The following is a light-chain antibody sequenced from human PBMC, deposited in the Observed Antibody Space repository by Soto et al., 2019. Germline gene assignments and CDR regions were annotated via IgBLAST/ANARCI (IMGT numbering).Light chain of an antibody. V-gene: IGKV3-20*01. Sequence: EIVLTQSPGILSLSPGERATLSCRASQSVSSSYLAWYQQKPGQAPRLLIHGASSRATGIPDRFSGSGSGTEFTLTISRLEPEDFAVYYCQQYGSSPPYTFGQGTKLEIK. CDR3: QQYGSSPPYT. J-gene: IGKJ2*01. CDR2: GAS. CDR1: QSVSSSY.